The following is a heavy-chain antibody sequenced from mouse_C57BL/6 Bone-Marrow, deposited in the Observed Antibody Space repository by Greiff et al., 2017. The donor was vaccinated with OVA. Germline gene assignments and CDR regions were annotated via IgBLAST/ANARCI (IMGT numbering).Heavy chain of an antibody. Sequence: EVQLQESGAELVKPGASVKLSCTASGFNIKDYYMHWVKQRTEQGLEWIGRIDPEDGETKYAPKFQGKATITADTSSNTAYLQLSSLTSEDTAVYYCARPFTTVVAHDSYYYAMDYWGQGTSVTVSS. D-gene: IGHD1-1*01. J-gene: IGHJ4*01. V-gene: IGHV14-2*01. CDR2: IDPEDGET. CDR1: GFNIKDYY. CDR3: ARPFTTVVAHDSYYYAMDY.